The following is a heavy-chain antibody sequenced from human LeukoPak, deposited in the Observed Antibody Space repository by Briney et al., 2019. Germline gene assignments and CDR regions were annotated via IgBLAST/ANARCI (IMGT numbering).Heavy chain of an antibody. V-gene: IGHV3-15*01. CDR1: GFAFSNAW. CDR2: IKSKTDGGTT. CDR3: ASQSYARFDP. D-gene: IGHD3-16*01. J-gene: IGHJ5*02. Sequence: PGGSLRLSCAASGFAFSNAWMSWVRQAPGKGLEWVGRIKSKTDGGTTDYAAPVKGRFTISRDDSKNTLYLQMNSLRVEDTAVYYCASQSYARFDPWGQGTLVTVSS.